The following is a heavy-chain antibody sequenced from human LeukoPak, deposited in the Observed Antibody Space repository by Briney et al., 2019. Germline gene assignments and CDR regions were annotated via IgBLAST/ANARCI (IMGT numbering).Heavy chain of an antibody. J-gene: IGHJ4*02. CDR2: INHSGST. CDR1: GGSFSGYY. D-gene: IGHD3-16*02. CDR3: ATRLGELSPSRY. V-gene: IGHV4-34*01. Sequence: PSETLSLTCAVYGGSFSGYYWSWIRQPPGKGLEWIGEINHSGSTNYNPSLKSRVTISVDTSKNQFSLKLSSVTAADTAVYYCATRLGELSPSRYWGQGTLVTVSS.